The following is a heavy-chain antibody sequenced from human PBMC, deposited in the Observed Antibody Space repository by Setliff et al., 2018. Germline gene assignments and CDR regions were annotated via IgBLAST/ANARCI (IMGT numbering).Heavy chain of an antibody. J-gene: IGHJ4*02. CDR1: GGSISNTYYY. D-gene: IGHD2-15*01. CDR3: ARASVVHAIAVGY. CDR2: IFYNGMA. Sequence: SETLSLTCTVSGGSISNTYYYWGWIRQSPGTGLEWTGSIFYNGMAYYNPSLKSRVTMSVDTSKNQFSLNLTSVTAADTAVYYCARASVVHAIAVGYWGQGTLVTVSS. V-gene: IGHV4-39*01.